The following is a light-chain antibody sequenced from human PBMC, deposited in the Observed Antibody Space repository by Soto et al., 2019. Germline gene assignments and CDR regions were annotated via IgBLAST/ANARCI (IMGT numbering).Light chain of an antibody. CDR2: GAS. Sequence: EIVVTQSPATLSVSTGERATLSCRTSQSVSSHVAWYQQKPGQAPRLLIHGASTRATAIPARFSGSGSGTEFTLTIISLQSEDLAVYHCQQYNNWPGWTFGQGTKVDIK. CDR1: QSVSSH. J-gene: IGKJ1*01. CDR3: QQYNNWPGWT. V-gene: IGKV3-15*01.